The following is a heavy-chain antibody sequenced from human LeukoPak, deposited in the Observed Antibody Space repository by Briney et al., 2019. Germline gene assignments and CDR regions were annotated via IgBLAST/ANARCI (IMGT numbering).Heavy chain of an antibody. J-gene: IGHJ4*02. CDR2: IIPILGIA. CDR3: ARQAFRTGMISADY. V-gene: IGHV1-69*04. D-gene: IGHD1-1*01. CDR1: GGTFSSYA. Sequence: KVSCKASGGTFSSYAISWVRQAPGQGLEWMGRIIPILGIANYAQKFQGRVTITTDESTSTAYMELSSLRSEDTAVYYCARQAFRTGMISADYWGQGTLVTVSS.